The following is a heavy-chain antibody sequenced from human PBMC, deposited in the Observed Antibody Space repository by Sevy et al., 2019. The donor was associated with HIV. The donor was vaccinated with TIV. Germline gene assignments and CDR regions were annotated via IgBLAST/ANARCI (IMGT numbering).Heavy chain of an antibody. CDR1: GFTFSSYA. V-gene: IGHV3-23*01. J-gene: IGHJ4*02. D-gene: IGHD3-16*01. CDR2: ITGSGDTT. CDR3: AKHGGLAYNDY. Sequence: GGSLRLSCAASGFTFSSYAMSWVRQAPGKGLVWVSAITGSGDTTYYADSVKGRFTISRDNSKNTLYLQMNSLRTEDTAVFYCAKHGGLAYNDYWGQETLVTVSS.